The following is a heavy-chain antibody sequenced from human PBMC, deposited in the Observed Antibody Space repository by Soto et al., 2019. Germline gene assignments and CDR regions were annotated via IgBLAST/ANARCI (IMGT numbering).Heavy chain of an antibody. CDR1: GFTFSSYA. CDR2: ISGSGGST. CDR3: AKDQGDFWSGYYGHNWFDP. V-gene: IGHV3-23*01. D-gene: IGHD3-3*01. J-gene: IGHJ5*02. Sequence: GGSLRLSCAASGFTFSSYAMSWVRQAPGKGLEWVSAISGSGGSTYYADSVKGRFTISRDNSKNTLYLQMNSLRAEDTAVYYCAKDQGDFWSGYYGHNWFDPWGQGTLVTVSS.